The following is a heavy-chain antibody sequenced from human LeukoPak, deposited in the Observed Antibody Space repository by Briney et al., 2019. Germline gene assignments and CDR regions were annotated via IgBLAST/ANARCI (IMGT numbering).Heavy chain of an antibody. D-gene: IGHD4-11*01. CDR3: ARGGQYSNYGWFDP. Sequence: GGSLRLSCAASGFTFSSYWMSWVRQAPGKGLEWVANIKQDGSEKYYVDSVKGRFTISRDNAKNSLYLQMNSLRAEDTAVYYCARGGQYSNYGWFDPWGQGTLVTVSS. CDR1: GFTFSSYW. V-gene: IGHV3-7*01. CDR2: IKQDGSEK. J-gene: IGHJ5*02.